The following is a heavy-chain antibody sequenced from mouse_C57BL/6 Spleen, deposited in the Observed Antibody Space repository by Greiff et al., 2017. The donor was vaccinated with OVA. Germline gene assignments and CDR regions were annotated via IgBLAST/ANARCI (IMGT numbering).Heavy chain of an antibody. V-gene: IGHV1-26*01. D-gene: IGHD1-1*01. CDR3: ARNPPYYYGSIRYFDV. CDR2: INPNNGGT. J-gene: IGHJ1*03. CDR1: GYTFTDYY. Sequence: EVQLQQSGPELVKPGASVKISCKASGYTFTDYYMNWVKQSHGKSLEWIGDINPNNGGTSYNQKFKGKATLTVDKSSSTAYMELRSLTSEDSAVYYCARNPPYYYGSIRYFDVWGTGTTVTVSS.